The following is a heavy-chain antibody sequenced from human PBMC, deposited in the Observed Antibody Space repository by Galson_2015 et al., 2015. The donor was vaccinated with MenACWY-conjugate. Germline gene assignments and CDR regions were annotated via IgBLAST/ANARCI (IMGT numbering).Heavy chain of an antibody. Sequence: SLRLSCAASGFTFSNYLMNWVRQAPGKGLEWVSSITSDSSNIYYADSVKGRFTISRDNAKNSLFLQMNSLRAEDTAVYFCARTPRSYSGYTFEKWGQGTLVTVSS. CDR1: GFTFSNYL. D-gene: IGHD5-12*01. V-gene: IGHV3-21*01. CDR3: ARTPRSYSGYTFEK. CDR2: ITSDSSNI. J-gene: IGHJ4*02.